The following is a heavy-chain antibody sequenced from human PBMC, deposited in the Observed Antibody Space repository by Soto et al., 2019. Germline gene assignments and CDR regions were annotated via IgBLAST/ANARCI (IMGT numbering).Heavy chain of an antibody. Sequence: QVQVVQSGAEVKEPGSTVKVSCKASGDTFNTYAISWVRQAPGQGLEWLGGSIPIFGTTNYAQTLEGRITIIADKSTSTTYTELSSLRSEDTAVYYCASSECPNGVCYTFVVHYYYGLDFWGQGTTVIVSS. V-gene: IGHV1-69*06. CDR2: SIPIFGTT. D-gene: IGHD2-8*01. CDR3: ASSECPNGVCYTFVVHYYYGLDF. J-gene: IGHJ6*02. CDR1: GDTFNTYA.